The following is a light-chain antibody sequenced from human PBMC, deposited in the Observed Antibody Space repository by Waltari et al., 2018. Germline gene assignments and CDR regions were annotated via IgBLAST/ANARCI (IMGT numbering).Light chain of an antibody. V-gene: IGLV3-21*02. CDR1: NIGSKS. Sequence: SYVVTQPPSVSVAPGQTAKSTCEGNNIGSKSAHWYQQKPGPAPVQVIYHDSDRPSGIPERFSGSNSRNTATLTITRVEAGDEADYYCQVFDSSSDHQVFGGGTKVTVL. CDR3: QVFDSSSDHQV. J-gene: IGLJ3*02. CDR2: HDS.